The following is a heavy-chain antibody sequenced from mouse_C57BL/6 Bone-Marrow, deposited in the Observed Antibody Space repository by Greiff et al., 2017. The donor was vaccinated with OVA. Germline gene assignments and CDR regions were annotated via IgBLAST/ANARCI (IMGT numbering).Heavy chain of an antibody. D-gene: IGHD2-4*01. V-gene: IGHV1-64*01. CDR2: IHPNSGST. Sequence: QVQLQQPGAELVKPGASVKLSCKASGYTFTSYWMHWVKQRPGQGLEWIGMIHPNSGSTNYNEKFKSKATLTVDKSSRTAYMQLSSLTSEDSAVYYCAVDYDYDDPAWFAYWGQGTLVTVSA. CDR1: GYTFTSYW. J-gene: IGHJ3*01. CDR3: AVDYDYDDPAWFAY.